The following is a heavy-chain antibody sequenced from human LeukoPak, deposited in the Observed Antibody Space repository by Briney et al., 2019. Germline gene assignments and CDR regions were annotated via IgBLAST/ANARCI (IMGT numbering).Heavy chain of an antibody. CDR1: GGSFSGYY. Sequence: PSETLSLTCAVYGGSFSGYYWSWLRQPPGKGLEWIGEINHSGSTNYNPSLKSRVTISVDTSKNQFSLKLSSVTAADTAVYYCARGRYYYDSSGYYPGYYMDVWGKGTTVTVSS. CDR2: INHSGST. D-gene: IGHD3-22*01. V-gene: IGHV4-34*01. CDR3: ARGRYYYDSSGYYPGYYMDV. J-gene: IGHJ6*03.